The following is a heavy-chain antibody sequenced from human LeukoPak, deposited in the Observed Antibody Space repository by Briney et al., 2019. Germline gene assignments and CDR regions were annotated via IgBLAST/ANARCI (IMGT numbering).Heavy chain of an antibody. CDR3: ARHSYDFWSGYLVDY. J-gene: IGHJ4*02. CDR2: IYPGDSDT. CDR1: GYSFTSYW. V-gene: IGHV5-51*01. Sequence: GESLKISCKGSGYSFTSYWIGWVRQMPGKGLEWMGIIYPGDSDTSYSPSFQGQFTLSADKSISTAYLQWSSLKASDTAMYYCARHSYDFWSGYLVDYWGQGTLVTVSS. D-gene: IGHD3-3*01.